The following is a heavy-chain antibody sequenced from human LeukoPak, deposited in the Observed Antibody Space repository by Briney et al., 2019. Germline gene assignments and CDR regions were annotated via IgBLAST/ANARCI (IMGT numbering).Heavy chain of an antibody. Sequence: PGGSLRLSCAASGFTFSSYAMSWVRRPPGKGLEWVSAISGSGGSTYYADSVKGRFTISRDNSKNTLYLQMNSLRAEDTAVYYCAKGRRIVGATHFDYWGQGTLVTVSS. CDR3: AKGRRIVGATHFDY. J-gene: IGHJ4*02. D-gene: IGHD1-26*01. CDR1: GFTFSSYA. V-gene: IGHV3-23*01. CDR2: ISGSGGST.